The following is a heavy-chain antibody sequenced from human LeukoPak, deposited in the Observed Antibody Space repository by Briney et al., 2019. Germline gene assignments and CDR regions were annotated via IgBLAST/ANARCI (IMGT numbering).Heavy chain of an antibody. Sequence: ASVKVSCKASGYTFTGYYMHWVRQAPGQGLEWMGWINPNSGGTNYAQKFQGRVTMTRDTSISTAYMELSRLRSEDTAVYYCARLRHYYDSSGYYRNGVFDYWGQGTLVTVSS. CDR1: GYTFTGYY. J-gene: IGHJ4*02. CDR2: INPNSGGT. D-gene: IGHD3-22*01. CDR3: ARLRHYYDSSGYYRNGVFDY. V-gene: IGHV1-2*02.